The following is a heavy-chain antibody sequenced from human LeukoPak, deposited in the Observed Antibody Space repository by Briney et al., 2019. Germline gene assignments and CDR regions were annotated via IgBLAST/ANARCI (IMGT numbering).Heavy chain of an antibody. CDR2: MNPNSGNT. J-gene: IGHJ5*02. V-gene: IGHV1-8*01. CDR1: GYTFTSYD. Sequence: ASVKVSCKASGYTFTSYDINWVRQATGQGLGWMGWMNPNSGNTGYAQKFQGRVTMTRNTSISTAYMELSSLRSEDTAVYYCARVGSSSWYSRFDPWGQGTLVTVSS. D-gene: IGHD6-13*01. CDR3: ARVGSSSWYSRFDP.